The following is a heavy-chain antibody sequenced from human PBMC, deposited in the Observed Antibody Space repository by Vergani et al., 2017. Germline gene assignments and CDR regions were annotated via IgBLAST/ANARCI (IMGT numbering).Heavy chain of an antibody. CDR1: GFTFSGSA. Sequence: EVQLVESGGGLVQPGGSLKLSCAASGFTFSGSAMHWVRQASGKGLEWVGRIRSKANSYATAYAASVKGRFTISRDDSKNTAYLQMNSLKTEDTAVYCCSLGNWGGYWGQGTLVTVSS. J-gene: IGHJ4*02. V-gene: IGHV3-73*01. CDR3: SLGNWGGY. CDR2: IRSKANSYAT. D-gene: IGHD7-27*01.